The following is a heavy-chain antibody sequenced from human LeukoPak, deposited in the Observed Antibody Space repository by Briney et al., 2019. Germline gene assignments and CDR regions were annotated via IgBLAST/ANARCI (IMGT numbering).Heavy chain of an antibody. V-gene: IGHV3-21*01. D-gene: IGHD1-7*01. CDR2: ISSSSSYI. CDR1: GFTFSSYS. Sequence: GGSLRLSCAASGFTFSSYSMNWVRQAPGKGLKWVSSISSSSSYIYYADSVKVRFTIYRDNATNSLYLQMNSLRAEDTAVYYCARDQGYITGTTVWFDPWGQGTLVTVSS. J-gene: IGHJ5*02. CDR3: ARDQGYITGTTVWFDP.